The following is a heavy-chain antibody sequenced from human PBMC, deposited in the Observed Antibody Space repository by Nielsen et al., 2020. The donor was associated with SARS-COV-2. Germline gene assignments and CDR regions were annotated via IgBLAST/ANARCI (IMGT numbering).Heavy chain of an antibody. D-gene: IGHD3-10*01. CDR2: ISYDGRLK. CDR1: GFTFSNYG. J-gene: IGHJ4*02. V-gene: IGHV3-30*18. CDR3: AKGGSAFGESLNVDY. Sequence: GESLKISCAASGFTFSNYGMHWVRQAPGKGLEWVAVISYDGRLKYYADSVRGRFTISRDNSRNTLSLQMNSLRAEDSALYYCAKGGSAFGESLNVDYWGQGILVIVSS.